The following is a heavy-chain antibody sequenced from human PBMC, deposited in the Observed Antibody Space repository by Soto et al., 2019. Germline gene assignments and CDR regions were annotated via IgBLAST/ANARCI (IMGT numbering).Heavy chain of an antibody. J-gene: IGHJ5*02. CDR3: ATEGDSSSWRHNWFDP. CDR2: INVGNSNT. Sequence: QVQLVQSGAEVKKPGASVTVSCKASGYTFTHYAMHWVRQAPGQRLEWMGWINVGNSNTKYSQKFQGRVTITRDTSASTASMELSSLRSEDTAVYYCATEGDSSSWRHNWFDPWGQGTLVTVSS. V-gene: IGHV1-3*01. D-gene: IGHD6-13*01. CDR1: GYTFTHYA.